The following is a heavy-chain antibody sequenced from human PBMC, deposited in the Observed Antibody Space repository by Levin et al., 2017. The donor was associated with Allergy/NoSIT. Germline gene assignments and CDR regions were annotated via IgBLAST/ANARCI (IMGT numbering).Heavy chain of an antibody. CDR2: ITSDGSHK. V-gene: IGHV3-30*18. J-gene: IGHJ6*02. CDR3: AKGGDMDV. CDR1: GFTFSTYG. Sequence: GESLKISCGASGFTFSTYGMHWVRQAPGKGLEWVAIITSDGSHKYYADSVKGRFTISRDNSKNTLYLQMDSLRDEGTALYYCAKGGDMDVWGQGATVTVSS. D-gene: IGHD3-16*01.